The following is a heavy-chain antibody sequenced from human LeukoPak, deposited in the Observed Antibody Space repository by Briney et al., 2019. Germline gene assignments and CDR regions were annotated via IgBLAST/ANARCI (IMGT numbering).Heavy chain of an antibody. V-gene: IGHV4-59*01. CDR2: IYYSGST. J-gene: IGHJ3*02. D-gene: IGHD3-3*01. CDR1: GGSISSYY. CDR3: ARGRFLDAFDI. Sequence: SETLSLTCTVSGGSISSYYWSWIRQPPGKGLEWIGYIYYSGSTKYKPSLKSRVTISVDTSKNQFSQKLSSVTAADTAVYYCARGRFLDAFDIWGQGTMVTVSS.